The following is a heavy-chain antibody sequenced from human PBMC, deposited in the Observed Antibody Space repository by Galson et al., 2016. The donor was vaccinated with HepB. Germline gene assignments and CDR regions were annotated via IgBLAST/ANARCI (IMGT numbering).Heavy chain of an antibody. V-gene: IGHV1-69*06. J-gene: IGHJ3*02. CDR3: ARDLTPAAITDSFVR. CDR1: GGTFSSYG. D-gene: IGHD2-2*01. Sequence: SVKVSCKASGGTFSSYGISWLREAPGQGLEWMGGIIPIFHTPKYAQKFHGRVTITADRSTSTAYMELSGLRSEDTAVYYCARDLTPAAITDSFVRWGQAGKLTVSS. CDR2: IIPIFHTP.